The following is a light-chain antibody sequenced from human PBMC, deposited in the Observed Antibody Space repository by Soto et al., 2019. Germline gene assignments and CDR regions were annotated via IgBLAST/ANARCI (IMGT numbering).Light chain of an antibody. CDR3: QHYGSSPGLT. CDR1: QSVSSSQ. V-gene: IGKV3-20*01. J-gene: IGKJ4*01. Sequence: EVVFTPSPRAPSFSPGERATPSCRGRQSVSSSQLTWFQQKPGQAPRLLIYAASSRAAGIPDRFSGSGSGTDFTLTISRLESEDSAVYYCQHYGSSPGLTFGGGTKVDIK. CDR2: AAS.